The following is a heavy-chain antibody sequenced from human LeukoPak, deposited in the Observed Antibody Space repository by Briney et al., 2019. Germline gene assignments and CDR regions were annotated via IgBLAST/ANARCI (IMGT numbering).Heavy chain of an antibody. J-gene: IGHJ3*02. CDR2: ISSSGSTI. V-gene: IGHV3-48*03. CDR3: ARTVYGVMCAFDI. Sequence: GGSLRLSCAASGFTFSSYEMNWVRQAPGKGLEWVSYISSSGSTIYYADSVKGRFTISRDNAKNSLYLQMNSLRAEDTAVYYCARTVYGVMCAFDIWGQGTMVTVSS. CDR1: GFTFSSYE. D-gene: IGHD5/OR15-5a*01.